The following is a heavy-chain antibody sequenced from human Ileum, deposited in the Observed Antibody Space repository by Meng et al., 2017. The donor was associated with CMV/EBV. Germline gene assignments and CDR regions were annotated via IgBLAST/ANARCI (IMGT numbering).Heavy chain of an antibody. J-gene: IGHJ4*02. V-gene: IGHV3-15*05. D-gene: IGHD3-16*02. CDR2: IKSKTDGGTT. CDR3: AKGQGELSLYRIHYFDY. Sequence: GGSLRLSCAASGFTFSNAWMSWVRQAPGKGLEWVGRIKSKTDGGTTDYAAPVKGRFTISRDNAKNSLYLQMNSLRAEDTALYYCAKGQGELSLYRIHYFDYWGQGTLVTVSS. CDR1: GFTFSNAW.